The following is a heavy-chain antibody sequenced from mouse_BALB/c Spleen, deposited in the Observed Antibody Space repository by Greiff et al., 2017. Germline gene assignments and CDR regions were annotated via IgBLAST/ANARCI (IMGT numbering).Heavy chain of an antibody. V-gene: IGHV5-17*02. CDR1: GFTFSSFG. Sequence: EVMLVGSGGGLVQPGGSRKLSCAASGFTFSSFGMHWVRQAPEKGLEWVAYISSGSSTIYYADTVKGRFTISRDNPKNTLFLQMTSLRSEDTAMYYCARSGSGTFDYWGQGTTLTVSS. J-gene: IGHJ2*01. D-gene: IGHD4-1*01. CDR2: ISSGSSTI. CDR3: ARSGSGTFDY.